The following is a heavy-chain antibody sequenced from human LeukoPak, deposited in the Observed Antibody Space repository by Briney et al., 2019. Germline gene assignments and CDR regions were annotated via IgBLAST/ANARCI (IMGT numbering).Heavy chain of an antibody. D-gene: IGHD4-23*01. J-gene: IGHJ4*02. CDR1: GYTFTSYG. CDR3: ARDSKAYGGVPREFDY. V-gene: IGHV1-18*01. Sequence: ASVKVSCKASGYTFTSYGISWVRQAPGQGLQWMGWISTDNGDTNFAQKLQGRVTMTTDTSASTVCMELRSLRADDTAVYYCARDSKAYGGVPREFDYWGQGTLVTVSS. CDR2: ISTDNGDT.